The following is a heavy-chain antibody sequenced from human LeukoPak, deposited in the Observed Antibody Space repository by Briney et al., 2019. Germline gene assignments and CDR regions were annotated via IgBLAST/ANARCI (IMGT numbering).Heavy chain of an antibody. Sequence: SETLSLTCTVSGGSISRYYGSWIRQPAGKGLEWIGRIYTSGSTNYNPSLKSRVTMSVDTSKNQFSLKLSSVTAADAAVYYCARAQSPNYYYSYYGMGVWGQGTTVTVPS. CDR3: ARAQSPNYYYSYYGMGV. CDR2: IYTSGST. J-gene: IGHJ6*02. CDR1: GGSISRYY. V-gene: IGHV4-4*07.